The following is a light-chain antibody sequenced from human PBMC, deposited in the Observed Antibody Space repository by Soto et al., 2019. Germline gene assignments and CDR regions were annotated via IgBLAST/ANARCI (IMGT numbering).Light chain of an antibody. CDR3: SSYTASTPFYV. CDR1: RTDVDGHDY. Sequence: QSALTQPASVSGSPGQSITISCTGARTDVDGHDYVSWYQQHPGQAPKLIIFDVHNRPSGVSSRFSGSKSGDTGSLTISGLRAEDDGDYYCSSYTASTPFYVFGTGTKVTVL. CDR2: DVH. J-gene: IGLJ1*01. V-gene: IGLV2-14*03.